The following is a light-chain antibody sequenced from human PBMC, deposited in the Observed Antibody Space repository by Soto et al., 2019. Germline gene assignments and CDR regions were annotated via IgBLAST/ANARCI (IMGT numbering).Light chain of an antibody. CDR2: AAS. V-gene: IGKV1-39*01. CDR3: QPSYSTLLT. Sequence: DIQRTQSPSSLSASVGDRVTITCRASQSISSYLNWYHQKPGKAPKLLIYAASRLQRGVTSRFSGSGSGTDFTLTISRLQPEDFATYSCQPSYSTLLTLDQGPRPEIK. CDR1: QSISSY. J-gene: IGKJ5*01.